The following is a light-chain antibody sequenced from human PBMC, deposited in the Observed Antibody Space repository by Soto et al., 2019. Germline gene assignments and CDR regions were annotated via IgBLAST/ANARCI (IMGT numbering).Light chain of an antibody. V-gene: IGKV3-11*01. Sequence: EIVLTQSPATLSLSPGERATLSCRASQSVSSYLAWYQQKPGQAPRLLIYDASNRATGIPARFSGSGSGTDFTLTISSLEPEDFAVYYCQQRYNWPITFGQGTQREIK. J-gene: IGKJ5*01. CDR3: QQRYNWPIT. CDR2: DAS. CDR1: QSVSSY.